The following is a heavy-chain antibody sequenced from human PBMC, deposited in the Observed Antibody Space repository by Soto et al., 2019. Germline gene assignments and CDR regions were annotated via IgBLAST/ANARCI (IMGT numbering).Heavy chain of an antibody. CDR2: INPKSGAT. Sequence: QWRRPAPAQGIEWMGWINPKSGATDYAQKFQGRVTMTREMSTNTAYLELSGLRSDDTAVYYCAISLAKGGGSEGFVGRGQGTLV. CDR3: AISLAKGGGSEGFVG. D-gene: IGHD2-15*01. J-gene: IGHJ4*02. V-gene: IGHV1-2*02.